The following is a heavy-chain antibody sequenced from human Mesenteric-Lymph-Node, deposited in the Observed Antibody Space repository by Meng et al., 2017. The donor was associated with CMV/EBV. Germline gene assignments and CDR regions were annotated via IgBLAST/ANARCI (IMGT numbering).Heavy chain of an antibody. CDR3: ARGLSTLDWFDS. CDR1: GGSNSSGGFY. CDR2: IYHSGSP. J-gene: IGHJ5*01. V-gene: IGHV4-31*02. Sequence: VSGGSNSSGGFYWNWIRQHPGKGPEWIGYIYHSGSPYYNPSLKSRVSISVDTSKNQFSLRLSSVTAADTAVYYCARGLSTLDWFDSWGQGTLVTVSS. D-gene: IGHD2/OR15-2a*01.